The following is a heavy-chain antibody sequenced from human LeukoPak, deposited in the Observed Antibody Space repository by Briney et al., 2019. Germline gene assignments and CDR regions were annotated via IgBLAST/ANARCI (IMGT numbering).Heavy chain of an antibody. J-gene: IGHJ3*02. CDR2: ISSSSSYI. V-gene: IGHV3-21*01. Sequence: GGSLRLSCAAFRFTFSSYSMSWVRQAPGKGLEWVSSISSSSSYIYYADSVKGRFTISRDNAKNSLYLQMNSLRAEDTAVYYCARVFTMIPRADASDIWGQGTMVTVSS. CDR1: RFTFSSYS. CDR3: ARVFTMIPRADASDI. D-gene: IGHD3-22*01.